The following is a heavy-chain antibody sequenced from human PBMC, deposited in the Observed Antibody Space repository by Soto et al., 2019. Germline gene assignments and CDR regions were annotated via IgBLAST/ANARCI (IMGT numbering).Heavy chain of an antibody. J-gene: IGHJ6*03. CDR1: GYSFTSYW. Sequence: EVQLVQSGEEVKKPGESLKISCKGCGYSFTSYWIGWVRQMPGKGLEWMGIIYPGDSDTRYSPSFQGQVTISADKSISTDYLQWSSLKASDTAMYYCARRSPNSSGYYYMDVCGKGTTVTVSS. V-gene: IGHV5-51*03. CDR3: ARRSPNSSGYYYMDV. CDR2: IYPGDSDT. D-gene: IGHD1-7*01.